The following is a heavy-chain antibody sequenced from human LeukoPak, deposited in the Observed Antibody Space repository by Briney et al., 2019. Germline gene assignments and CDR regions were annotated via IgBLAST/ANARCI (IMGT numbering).Heavy chain of an antibody. V-gene: IGHV3-53*01. J-gene: IGHJ4*02. D-gene: IGHD1-26*01. CDR2: IYSGGST. CDR3: ARAKWELLPPGY. Sequence: PGGSLRLSCAASGFTVSSNYMSWVRQAPGKGLEWVSVIYSGGSTYYADSVKGRFTISRDNSKNTLYLQMNSLRAEDTAVYHCARAKWELLPPGYWGQGTLVTVSS. CDR1: GFTVSSNY.